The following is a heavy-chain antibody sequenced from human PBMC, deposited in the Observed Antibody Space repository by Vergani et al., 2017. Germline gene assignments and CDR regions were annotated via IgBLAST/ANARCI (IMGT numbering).Heavy chain of an antibody. Sequence: QVQLVQSGSELKMPGASVKVSCKASGYTFTSYAMNWVRQAPGQGLEWMGWINTNTGNPTYAQGFTGRFVFSLDTSVSTAYLQISSLKAEDTAVYYCAREGYYYDSSGYPPYYYYMDVWGKGTTVTVSS. J-gene: IGHJ6*03. CDR3: AREGYYYDSSGYPPYYYYMDV. D-gene: IGHD3-22*01. CDR1: GYTFTSYA. CDR2: INTNTGNP. V-gene: IGHV7-4-1*02.